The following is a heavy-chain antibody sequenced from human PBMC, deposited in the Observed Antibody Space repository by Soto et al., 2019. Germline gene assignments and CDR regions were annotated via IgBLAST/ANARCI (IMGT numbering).Heavy chain of an antibody. D-gene: IGHD5-18*01. J-gene: IGHJ6*02. CDR1: GFTFSSYG. V-gene: IGHV3-30*18. CDR2: ISYDGSKE. Sequence: QGQLVESGGGVVQPGRSLRLSCAASGFTFSSYGMHWVRQAPGKGLEWVAVISYDGSKEFYADSVKGRFTISRDNSKNTLYLQMNSLRAEDTAVYYCAKDLRLWSKDYYYYGMDVWGQGTTVTVSS. CDR3: AKDLRLWSKDYYYYGMDV.